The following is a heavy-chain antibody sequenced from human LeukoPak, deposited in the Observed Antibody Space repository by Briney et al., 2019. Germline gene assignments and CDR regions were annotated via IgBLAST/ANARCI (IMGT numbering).Heavy chain of an antibody. CDR1: GGSISSYY. J-gene: IGHJ5*02. CDR3: ARVQRSGSSVWFDP. Sequence: SETLSLTCTVPGGSISSYYWSWIRQPAGKGLEWIGRMYTSGSTNYNPSLKSRVTMSVDTSKNQFSLKLSSVTAADTAVYYCARVQRSGSSVWFDPWGQGTLVTVSS. CDR2: MYTSGST. D-gene: IGHD5-18*01. V-gene: IGHV4-4*07.